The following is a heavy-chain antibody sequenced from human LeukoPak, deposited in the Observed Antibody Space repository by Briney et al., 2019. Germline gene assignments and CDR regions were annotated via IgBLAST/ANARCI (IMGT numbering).Heavy chain of an antibody. CDR3: ARGHELVPFDY. D-gene: IGHD6-6*01. CDR2: INHSGST. V-gene: IGHV4-34*01. CDR1: GGSFSGYY. J-gene: IGHJ4*02. Sequence: SETLSLTCAVYGGSFSGYYWSWIRQPPGKGLEWIGEINHSGSTNYNPSLKSRVTISVDTSKNQFSLKLSSVTAADTAVYYCARGHELVPFDYCGQGTLVTVSS.